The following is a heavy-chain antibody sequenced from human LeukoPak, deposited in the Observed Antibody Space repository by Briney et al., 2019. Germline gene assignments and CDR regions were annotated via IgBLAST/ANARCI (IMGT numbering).Heavy chain of an antibody. CDR3: ARGPQTVLNYFGS. CDR2: MYYSATT. D-gene: IGHD1-1*01. J-gene: IGHJ4*02. V-gene: IGHV4-59*01. CDR1: GDSICHYY. Sequence: SETLSLTCTVSGDSICHYYWNWVWQPPGQGRGWVGYMYYSATTSYNPSLKRRVTMSVDTSKNQFSLNLNSVTAADTAVYYCARGPQTVLNYFGSWGQGTLVTVSP.